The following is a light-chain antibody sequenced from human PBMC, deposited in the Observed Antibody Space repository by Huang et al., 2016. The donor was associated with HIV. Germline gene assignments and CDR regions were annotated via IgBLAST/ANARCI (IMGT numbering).Light chain of an antibody. Sequence: IQLTQSPSSLSASVGDRVTITCRASQGLGRYLVWYQQKPGKAPKLLIYAASTLQSGVPSRFGGSGSGTAFTLPIGSRQPEDFATSYCQQLKTYPITFGPGTQVDIK. V-gene: IGKV1-9*01. CDR1: QGLGRY. CDR2: AAS. CDR3: QQLKTYPIT. J-gene: IGKJ3*01.